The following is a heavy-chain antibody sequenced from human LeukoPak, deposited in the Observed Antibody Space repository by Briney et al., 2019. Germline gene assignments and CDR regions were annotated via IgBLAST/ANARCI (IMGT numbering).Heavy chain of an antibody. D-gene: IGHD3-9*01. CDR3: AKCGDYDILTPSDY. CDR1: GFTFSSYA. CDR2: ISGSGGST. J-gene: IGHJ4*02. V-gene: IGHV3-23*01. Sequence: GGSLRLSCAASGFTFSSYAMSLVRQAPGKGLEWVSAISGSGGSTYYADSVKGRFTISRDNSKNTLYLQMNSLRAEDTAVYYCAKCGDYDILTPSDYWGQGTLVTVSS.